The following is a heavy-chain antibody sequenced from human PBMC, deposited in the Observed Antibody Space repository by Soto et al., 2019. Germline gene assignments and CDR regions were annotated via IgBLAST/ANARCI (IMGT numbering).Heavy chain of an antibody. Sequence: PGGSLRLSCAASGFTFSSYAMSWVRQAPGKGLEWVSAISGSGGSTYYADSVKGRFTISRDNSKNTLYLQMNSLRAEDTAVYYCAKAAQRIRDFWSGYYPYYFDDWGRRTLVTVSS. V-gene: IGHV3-23*01. CDR2: ISGSGGST. CDR1: GFTFSSYA. CDR3: AKAAQRIRDFWSGYYPYYFDD. D-gene: IGHD3-3*01. J-gene: IGHJ4*02.